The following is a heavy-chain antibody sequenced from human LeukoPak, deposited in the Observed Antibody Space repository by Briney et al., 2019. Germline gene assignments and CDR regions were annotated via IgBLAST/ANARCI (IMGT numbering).Heavy chain of an antibody. V-gene: IGHV3-74*01. CDR3: ANRGGMVRGMDYYYYMDV. CDR1: GFTFSSTW. CDR2: INTDGSTT. D-gene: IGHD3-10*01. J-gene: IGHJ6*03. Sequence: PGGSLRLSCAPSGFTFSSTWMHWVRQAPGEGLVWVSRINTDGSTTNYADSVKGRFTISRGNAENTLYLQMNSLRAEDTAVYYCANRGGMVRGMDYYYYMDVWGKGTTVTVSS.